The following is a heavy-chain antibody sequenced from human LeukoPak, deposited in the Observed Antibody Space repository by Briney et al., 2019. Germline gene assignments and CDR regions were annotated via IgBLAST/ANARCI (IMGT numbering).Heavy chain of an antibody. CDR1: GFTFSNYA. Sequence: GGSLRLSCTASGFTFSNYAMNWVRQAPGKGLEWVAVISYDGSNKYYADSVKGRFTISRDNSKNTLYLQMNSLRAEDTAVYYCAREWELLLFDYWGQGTLVTVSS. J-gene: IGHJ4*02. CDR3: AREWELLLFDY. CDR2: ISYDGSNK. V-gene: IGHV3-30-3*01. D-gene: IGHD1-26*01.